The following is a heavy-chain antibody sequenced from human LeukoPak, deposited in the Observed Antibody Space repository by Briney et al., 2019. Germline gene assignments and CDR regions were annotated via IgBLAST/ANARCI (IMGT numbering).Heavy chain of an antibody. CDR3: ARDVDSSWYTNPSDY. Sequence: ASVKVSCKASGYTFTAYYMHWVRQAPGQGLEWMGRINPDSGGTNYAQKFQGRVTMTRDTSISTAYMELSSLRSDDTAVYYCARDVDSSWYTNPSDYWGQGTLVTVSS. J-gene: IGHJ4*02. D-gene: IGHD6-13*01. CDR1: GYTFTAYY. CDR2: INPDSGGT. V-gene: IGHV1-2*06.